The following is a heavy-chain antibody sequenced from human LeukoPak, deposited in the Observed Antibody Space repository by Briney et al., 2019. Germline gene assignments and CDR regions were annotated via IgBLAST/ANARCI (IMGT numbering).Heavy chain of an antibody. J-gene: IGHJ4*02. D-gene: IGHD2-2*03. CDR3: ARLDGHLFDY. V-gene: IGHV4-39*01. Sequence: SETLSLTCTVSGGSISSSSYYWGWIRQPPGKGLEWIGSIYYSGSTYYNPSLKSRVTISVDTSKNQFSLKLSSVTAADTAVYYCARLDGHLFDYWGQGTLVTVSS. CDR1: GGSISSSSYY. CDR2: IYYSGST.